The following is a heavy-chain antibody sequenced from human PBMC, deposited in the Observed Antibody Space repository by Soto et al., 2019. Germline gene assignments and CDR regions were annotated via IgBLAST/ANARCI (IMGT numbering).Heavy chain of an antibody. CDR3: ARDHHPSTNVLGLLRYFDRPYGMDV. D-gene: IGHD3-9*01. CDR1: GFTFSSYA. CDR2: ISYDGSNK. J-gene: IGHJ6*02. V-gene: IGHV3-30-3*01. Sequence: GGSLRLSCAASGFTFSSYAMHWVRQAPGKGLEWVAVISYDGSNKYYADSVKGRFTISRDNSKNTLYLQMNSLRAEDTAVYYCARDHHPSTNVLGLLRYFDRPYGMDVWGQGTTVTVSS.